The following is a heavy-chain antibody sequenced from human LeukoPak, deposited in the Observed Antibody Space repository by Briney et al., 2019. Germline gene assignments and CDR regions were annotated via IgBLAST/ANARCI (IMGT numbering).Heavy chain of an antibody. CDR3: ARAQSNQMATKI. CDR1: GGSISSSSYY. J-gene: IGHJ4*02. D-gene: IGHD5-24*01. Sequence: PSETLSLTCTVSGGSISSSSYYWGWIRQPPGKGLKWIGSIYYSGSTYYNPSLKSRVTISVDTSKNQFSLKLSSVTAADTAVYYCARAQSNQMATKIWGQGTLVTVSS. V-gene: IGHV4-39*07. CDR2: IYYSGST.